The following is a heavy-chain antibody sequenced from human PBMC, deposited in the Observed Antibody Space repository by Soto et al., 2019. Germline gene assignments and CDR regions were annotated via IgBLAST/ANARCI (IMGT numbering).Heavy chain of an antibody. J-gene: IGHJ6*02. CDR3: ASSDDYELKYYYYGMDV. CDR1: GFTFSSYG. V-gene: IGHV3-23*01. D-gene: IGHD4-17*01. CDR2: ISGSGGST. Sequence: PGGSLRLSCAASGFTFSSYGMSWVRQAPGKGLEWVSAISGSGGSTYYADSVKGRFTISRDNSKNTLYLQMNSLRAEDTAVYYCASSDDYELKYYYYGMDVWGQGTTVTVSS.